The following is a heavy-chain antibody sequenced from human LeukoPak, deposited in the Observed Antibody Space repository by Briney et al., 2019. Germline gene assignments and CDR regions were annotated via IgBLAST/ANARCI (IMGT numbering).Heavy chain of an antibody. CDR2: IYHSGST. CDR3: ARTQPYGDSPYRWFDP. CDR1: GGSISSGGYS. Sequence: SETLSLTCAVSGGSISSGGYSWSWIRQPPGKRLEWIGYIYHSGSTYYNPSLKSRVTISVDRSKNQFSLKLSSVTAADTAVYYCARTQPYGDSPYRWFDPWGQGTLVTVSS. V-gene: IGHV4-30-2*01. D-gene: IGHD4-17*01. J-gene: IGHJ5*02.